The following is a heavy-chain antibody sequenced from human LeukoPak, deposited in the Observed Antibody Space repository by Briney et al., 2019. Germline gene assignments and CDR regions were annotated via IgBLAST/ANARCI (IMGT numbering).Heavy chain of an antibody. Sequence: PSETLSLTCTVSGGSINSAGYYWSWIRQHPGKGLEWIAFIYNSGGTYFNPSLKSRVTMSVDTSKNQVSLKLTSVTASDTAVYYCARHDCFGTSCQYFYGMDVWGQGTTVTVSS. V-gene: IGHV4-39*01. CDR1: GGSINSAGYY. CDR2: IYNSGGT. J-gene: IGHJ6*02. CDR3: ARHDCFGTSCQYFYGMDV. D-gene: IGHD2-2*01.